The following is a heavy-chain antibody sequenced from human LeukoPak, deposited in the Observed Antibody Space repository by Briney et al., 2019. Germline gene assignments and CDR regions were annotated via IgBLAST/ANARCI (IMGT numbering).Heavy chain of an antibody. J-gene: IGHJ6*03. CDR3: AREGKRITMVRGVITPRGYYYMDV. Sequence: GGSLRLSCAASGFTLSDHYMDWVRQAPGKGLEWVGRTRNKANSYTTEYAASVKGRFTISRDDSKNSLYLQMNSLKNEDTAVYYCAREGKRITMVRGVITPRGYYYMDVWGKGTTVTVSS. D-gene: IGHD3-10*01. CDR2: TRNKANSYTT. CDR1: GFTLSDHY. V-gene: IGHV3-72*01.